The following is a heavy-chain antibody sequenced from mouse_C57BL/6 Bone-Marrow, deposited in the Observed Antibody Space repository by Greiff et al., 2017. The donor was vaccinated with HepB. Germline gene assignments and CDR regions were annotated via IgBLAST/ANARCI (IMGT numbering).Heavy chain of an antibody. CDR1: GFTFSDYG. J-gene: IGHJ4*01. D-gene: IGHD2-1*01. CDR3: ARGFYYGNYLPAMDY. Sequence: EVKVEESGGGLVKPGGSLKLSCAASGFTFSDYGMHWVRQAPEKGLEWVAYISSGSSTIYYADTVKGRFTISRDNAKNTLFLQMTRLRSEDTAMYYCARGFYYGNYLPAMDYWGQGTSVTVSS. CDR2: ISSGSSTI. V-gene: IGHV5-17*01.